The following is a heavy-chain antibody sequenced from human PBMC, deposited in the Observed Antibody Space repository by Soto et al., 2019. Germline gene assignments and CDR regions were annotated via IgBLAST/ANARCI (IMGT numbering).Heavy chain of an antibody. CDR1: GGSISSSGSY. CDR2: ISYSGST. V-gene: IGHV4-39*01. D-gene: IGHD3-10*01. CDR3: ARRYYYGSGKYGMDV. J-gene: IGHJ6*02. Sequence: SETLSLTCTVSGGSISSSGSYWGWIRQSPGKGLEWIGTISYSGSTYYNPSFNSRVTISVDTSKNQFSLNLSSVTAADKAVYRCARRYYYGSGKYGMDVWGQGTTVTVSS.